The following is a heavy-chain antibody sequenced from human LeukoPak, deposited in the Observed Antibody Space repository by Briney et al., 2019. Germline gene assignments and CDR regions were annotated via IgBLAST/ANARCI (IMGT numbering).Heavy chain of an antibody. CDR1: GGSITSHY. Sequence: SETLSLTCTVSGGSITSHYWSWVRQPPGKGLEWIGYVYYSGTTNYNPSLKSRVTISVDTSKNQFSLKLSSVTAADTAVYYCARDRAPYFDYWGQGTLVTVSS. V-gene: IGHV4-59*11. J-gene: IGHJ4*02. CDR2: VYYSGTT. D-gene: IGHD1-26*01. CDR3: ARDRAPYFDY.